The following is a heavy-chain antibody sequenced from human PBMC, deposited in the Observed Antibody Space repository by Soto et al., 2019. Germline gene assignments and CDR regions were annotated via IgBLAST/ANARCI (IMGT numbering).Heavy chain of an antibody. D-gene: IGHD2-15*01. V-gene: IGHV4-38-2*01. CDR3: ARVPPPWLLYGMDV. Sequence: SDTLSLTGAVSGYSISSGYCCGLIRHPPGKGLEWIGSIYHSGSTYYNPSLTSRVTISLDTSKNQFSLKLSSVPAADTAVYYCARVPPPWLLYGMDVWGQGTTVTVSS. CDR2: IYHSGST. J-gene: IGHJ6*02. CDR1: GYSISSGYC.